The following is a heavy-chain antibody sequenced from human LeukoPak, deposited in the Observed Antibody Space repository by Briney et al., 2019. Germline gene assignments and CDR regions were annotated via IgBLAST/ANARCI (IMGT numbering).Heavy chain of an antibody. J-gene: IGHJ6*04. CDR2: IDPRDSDT. CDR1: GYRFTSHW. D-gene: IGHD3-10*01. Sequence: GESLKISCKGSGYRFTSHWIGWVRQMPGKGLEWLGIIDPRDSDTGYSPSFQGQVTISADKSISTAYLQWSSLKASDTAMYYCARSSASYHFGMDVWGKGTTVIVSS. V-gene: IGHV5-51*01. CDR3: ARSSASYHFGMDV.